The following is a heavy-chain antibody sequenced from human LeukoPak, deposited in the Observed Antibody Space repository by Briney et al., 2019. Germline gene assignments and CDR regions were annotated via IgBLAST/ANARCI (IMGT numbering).Heavy chain of an antibody. V-gene: IGHV3-23*01. D-gene: IGHD4-17*01. Sequence: QSGGSLRLSCAASGFTFSIYAMSWVRLAPGKGLECVSGTHGSGDSTYYADSVKGRFTISRDNPKNTVYLQMNSLRVEDTAVYYCAKDRLRWLRGPDDYMDVWGKGTTVTVSS. CDR3: AKDRLRWLRGPDDYMDV. CDR2: THGSGDST. CDR1: GFTFSIYA. J-gene: IGHJ6*03.